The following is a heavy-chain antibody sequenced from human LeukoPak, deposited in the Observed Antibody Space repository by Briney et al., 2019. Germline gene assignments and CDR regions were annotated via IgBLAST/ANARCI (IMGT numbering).Heavy chain of an antibody. D-gene: IGHD3-3*01. CDR2: ISGSGGST. J-gene: IGHJ4*02. Sequence: SGGSLRLSCEASGFSFSSYAPSWVRQAPGKGLEWVSGISGSGGSTYYAGSVKGRFTISRDISKNTLYLQMNSLRAEDTAVYYCARDLYADFWSGSVFDYWGQGTLVTVSS. V-gene: IGHV3-23*01. CDR3: ARDLYADFWSGSVFDY. CDR1: GFSFSSYA.